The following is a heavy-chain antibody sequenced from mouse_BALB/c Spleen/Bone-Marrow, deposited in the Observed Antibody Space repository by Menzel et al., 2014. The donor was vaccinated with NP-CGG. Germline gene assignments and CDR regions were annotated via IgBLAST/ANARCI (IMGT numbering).Heavy chain of an antibody. J-gene: IGHJ1*01. D-gene: IGHD1-1*02. CDR3: SRTNLVYWYFDV. CDR2: IYPSNGGT. V-gene: IGHV1S81*02. Sequence: VQVKQSGAELVKPGASVKLSCMASGYRFTKYYIDWVKQRPGQGLEWIGEIYPSNGGTNFNEKFKSKATFTVDKSSTSAYMQFHSRTSDDSAVYFCSRTNLVYWYFDVWGAGTTVTVSS. CDR1: GYRFTKYY.